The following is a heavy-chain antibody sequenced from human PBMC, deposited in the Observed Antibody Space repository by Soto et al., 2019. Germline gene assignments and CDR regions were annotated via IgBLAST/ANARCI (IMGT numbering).Heavy chain of an antibody. V-gene: IGHV3-74*01. CDR2: IHSDGSST. J-gene: IGHJ6*02. CDR3: ARDQGITTFGVYSMYYYGMDV. D-gene: IGHD3-3*01. Sequence: PGGSLRLSCAASGFTFSYYWMHWVRQAPGQGLVWVSRIHSDGSSTTYADSVKGRFTISRDNAKNTLYLQMNSLRAEDTAVYYCARDQGITTFGVYSMYYYGMDVWGQGTTVTVSS. CDR1: GFTFSYYW.